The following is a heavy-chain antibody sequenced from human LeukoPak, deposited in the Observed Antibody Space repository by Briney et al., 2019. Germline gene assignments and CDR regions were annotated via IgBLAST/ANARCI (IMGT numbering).Heavy chain of an antibody. CDR3: AIGDYYGSGSYDY. CDR2: IIPILGMA. J-gene: IGHJ4*02. CDR1: GGTFSSYT. Sequence: SVKVSCKASGGTFSSYTIGWVRQAPGQGLEWMGRIIPILGMANYAQKFQGRVTITADKSTSTAYMELSSLRSEDTAVYYCAIGDYYGSGSYDYWGQGTLVTVSS. V-gene: IGHV1-69*02. D-gene: IGHD3-10*01.